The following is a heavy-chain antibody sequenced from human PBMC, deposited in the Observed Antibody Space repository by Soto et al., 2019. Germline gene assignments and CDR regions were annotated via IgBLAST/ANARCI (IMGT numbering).Heavy chain of an antibody. D-gene: IGHD3-22*01. CDR1: GGSISSYY. J-gene: IGHJ5*02. CDR2: IYYSGST. V-gene: IGHV4-59*01. Sequence: QVQLQESGPGLVKPSETLSLTCTVSGGSISSYYWSWIRQPPGKGLEWIGYIYYSGSTNYNPSLTSRVTISLDTSKNQFSLKLSSVTAADTAVYYCARTPYSGYLWFDPWGQGTLVTVSS. CDR3: ARTPYSGYLWFDP.